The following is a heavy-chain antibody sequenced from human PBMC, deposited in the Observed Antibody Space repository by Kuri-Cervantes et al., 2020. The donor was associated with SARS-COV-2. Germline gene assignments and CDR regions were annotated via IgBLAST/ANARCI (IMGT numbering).Heavy chain of an antibody. Sequence: ETLSLTCAASGFTFSDYYMNWVRQAPGKGLEWVSSISSSSTIYYADSVKGRFTISRDNAKNSLYLQMNSLRAEDTAVYYCARDVAAGRAYYYYMDVWGKGTTVTVSS. J-gene: IGHJ6*03. CDR3: ARDVAAGRAYYYYMDV. CDR1: GFTFSDYY. CDR2: ISSSSTI. V-gene: IGHV3-69-1*01. D-gene: IGHD6-13*01.